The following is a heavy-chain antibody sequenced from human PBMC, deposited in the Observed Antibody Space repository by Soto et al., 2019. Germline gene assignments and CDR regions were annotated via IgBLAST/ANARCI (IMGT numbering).Heavy chain of an antibody. CDR1: EFTFSSYA. J-gene: IGHJ4*02. CDR2: IAYNGRNK. CDR3: AREAEAFDY. V-gene: IGHV3-30*04. D-gene: IGHD6-13*01. Sequence: GGSLRLSCAASEFTFSSYAMHWVRQAPGKGLEWVAIIAYNGRNKYYADSVKGRFTISRDNSKNTLYLQMNSLRAEDTAVYYCAREAEAFDYWGQGALVTVSS.